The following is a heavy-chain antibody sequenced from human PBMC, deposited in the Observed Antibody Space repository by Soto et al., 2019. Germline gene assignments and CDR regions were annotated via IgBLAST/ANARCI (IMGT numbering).Heavy chain of an antibody. CDR2: INHIGRT. V-gene: IGHV4-34*01. J-gene: IGHJ6*02. Sequence: SETLSLTCDMYGGSFSGYYWTWIRQPPGKGLEWIGEINHIGRTNYNPSLKSRVTIVLDTSKNQFSLKLTSVTAADTAVYYCLMVTFSAMDVWGQGTTVTVSS. CDR1: GGSFSGYY. CDR3: LMVTFSAMDV. D-gene: IGHD2-15*01.